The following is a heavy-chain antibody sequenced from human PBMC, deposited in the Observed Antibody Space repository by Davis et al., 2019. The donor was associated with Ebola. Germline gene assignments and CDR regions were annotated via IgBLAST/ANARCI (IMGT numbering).Heavy chain of an antibody. CDR2: ISGSGGST. Sequence: GESLKISCAASGFTFSSYAMSWVRQAPGKGLEWVSAISGSGGSTYYADSVKGRFTISRDNSKNTLYLQMNSLRAGDTAVYYCASGLIAFDFWGQGTLVTVSS. J-gene: IGHJ4*02. CDR1: GFTFSSYA. CDR3: ASGLIAFDF. D-gene: IGHD3/OR15-3a*01. V-gene: IGHV3-23*01.